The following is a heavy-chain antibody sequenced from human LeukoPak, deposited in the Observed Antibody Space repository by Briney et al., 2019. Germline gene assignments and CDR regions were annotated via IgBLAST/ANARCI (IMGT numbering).Heavy chain of an antibody. V-gene: IGHV3-30*02. Sequence: GGSLRLSCAASGFTFSSYGMHWVRQAPGKGLEWVAFIRYDGSNKYYADSVKGRFTISRDNSKNSLYLQMNSLRAEDTAVYYCARRAGMVRGENYYYYMDVWGKGTTVTISS. CDR1: GFTFSSYG. CDR3: ARRAGMVRGENYYYYMDV. D-gene: IGHD3-10*01. J-gene: IGHJ6*03. CDR2: IRYDGSNK.